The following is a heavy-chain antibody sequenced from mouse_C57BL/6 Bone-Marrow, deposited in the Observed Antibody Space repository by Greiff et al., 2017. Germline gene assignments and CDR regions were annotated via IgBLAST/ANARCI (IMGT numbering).Heavy chain of an antibody. D-gene: IGHD2-12*01. CDR3: ARWDYNYDEAWFAY. Sequence: QVQLQQPGTELVKPGASVKLSCKASGYTFTSYWMHWVKQRPGQGLEWIGNINPSNGGTNYNEKFKSKATLTVDKSSSTAYMQLSSLTSEDSAVYYSARWDYNYDEAWFAYWGQGTLVTVSA. V-gene: IGHV1-53*01. CDR1: GYTFTSYW. CDR2: INPSNGGT. J-gene: IGHJ3*01.